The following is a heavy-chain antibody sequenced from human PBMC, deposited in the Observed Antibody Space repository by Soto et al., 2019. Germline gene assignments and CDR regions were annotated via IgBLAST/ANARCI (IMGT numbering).Heavy chain of an antibody. CDR2: ISGSGGTT. CDR3: ARHGYNYGGGYFDY. V-gene: IGHV3-23*01. CDR1: GFTFSTFG. D-gene: IGHD5-18*01. Sequence: LRLSCAASGFTFSTFGMSWVRQAPGKGLEWVSAISGSGGTTYYADSVKGRFTISRDNSKNTLYLQMNSLRVEDTAVYYCARHGYNYGGGYFDYWGQGTLVTVSS. J-gene: IGHJ4*02.